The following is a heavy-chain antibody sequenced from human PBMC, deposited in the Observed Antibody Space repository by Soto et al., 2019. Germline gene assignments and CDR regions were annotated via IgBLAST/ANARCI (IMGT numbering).Heavy chain of an antibody. Sequence: SETLSLTCTVSGGSISSYYWSWIRQPPGKGLEWIGYIYYSGSTNYNPSLKSRVTISVDTSKNQFSLKLSSVTAADTAVYYCARDLVAGTANWFDTWGQGTLGTVSS. D-gene: IGHD6-19*01. CDR1: GGSISSYY. CDR2: IYYSGST. J-gene: IGHJ5*02. V-gene: IGHV4-59*01. CDR3: ARDLVAGTANWFDT.